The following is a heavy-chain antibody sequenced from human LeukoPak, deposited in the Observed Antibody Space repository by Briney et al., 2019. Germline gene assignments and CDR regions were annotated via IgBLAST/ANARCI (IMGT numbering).Heavy chain of an antibody. CDR3: ARSRYSSSWYGDY. V-gene: IGHV3-33*01. Sequence: PGGSLRLSCAASGFTFSSYGMHWVRQAPGKGLEWVAVIWYDGSNKYYADSVKGRFTISRDNSKNTLYLQMNSLRAEDTAVYYCARSRYSSSWYGDYWGQGTLVTVSS. CDR2: IWYDGSNK. D-gene: IGHD6-13*01. CDR1: GFTFSSYG. J-gene: IGHJ4*02.